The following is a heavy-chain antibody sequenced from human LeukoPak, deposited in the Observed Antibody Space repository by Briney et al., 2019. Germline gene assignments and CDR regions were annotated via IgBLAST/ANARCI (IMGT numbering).Heavy chain of an antibody. J-gene: IGHJ4*02. Sequence: SETLSLTCTVSGGSISSGDYYWSWIRQPPGKGLEWIGYIYYSGSTYYNPSLKSRVTISVDTSKNQFSLKLSSVTAADTAVYYCASFRRNYYGSGSYPDYWGQGTLVTVSS. V-gene: IGHV4-30-4*08. CDR1: GGSISSGDYY. CDR2: IYYSGST. D-gene: IGHD3-10*01. CDR3: ASFRRNYYGSGSYPDY.